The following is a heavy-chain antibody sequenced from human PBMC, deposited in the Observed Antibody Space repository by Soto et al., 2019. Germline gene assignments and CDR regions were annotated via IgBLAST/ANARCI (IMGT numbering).Heavy chain of an antibody. Sequence: EGSLRLSCAASGFTFSSYWMSWVRQAPGKGLEWVANIKQDGSEKYYVDSVKGRFTISRDNAKNSLYLQMNSLRAEDTAVYYCARSSGFDASDFDYWGQGTLVTVSS. CDR1: GFTFSSYW. CDR2: IKQDGSEK. CDR3: ARSSGFDASDFDY. D-gene: IGHD3-9*01. J-gene: IGHJ4*02. V-gene: IGHV3-7*01.